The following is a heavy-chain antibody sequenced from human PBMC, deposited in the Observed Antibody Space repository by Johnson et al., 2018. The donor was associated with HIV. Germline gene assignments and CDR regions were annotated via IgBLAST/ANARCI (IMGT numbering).Heavy chain of an antibody. J-gene: IGHJ3*02. D-gene: IGHD2-2*01. CDR2: IDWSGGRT. V-gene: IGHV3-20*04. Sequence: VQLVESGGGLIQPGGSLRLSCTASGFTFDDYGMSWVRQAPGKGLEWVSGIDWSGGRTGYADSVKGRFTISRDNSKNTLYLQMNSVRAEDTAVYYCARGLGSRSAFDIWGQGTMVTVSS. CDR3: ARGLGSRSAFDI. CDR1: GFTFDDYG.